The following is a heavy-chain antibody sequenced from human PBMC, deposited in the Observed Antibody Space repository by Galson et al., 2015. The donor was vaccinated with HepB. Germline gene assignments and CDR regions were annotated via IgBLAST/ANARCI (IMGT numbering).Heavy chain of an antibody. V-gene: IGHV3-30*18. J-gene: IGHJ4*02. CDR2: ISYDGSNK. Sequence: SLRLSCATSGFTFSSYGMHWVRQAPGKGLEWVALISYDGSNKYHADSVKGRFTISRDNSKNTLYLQMNSLRAEDTAVYYCAKVWDNYGSSGHFHHWGQGTLVTVSS. D-gene: IGHD3-22*01. CDR3: AKVWDNYGSSGHFHH. CDR1: GFTFSSYG.